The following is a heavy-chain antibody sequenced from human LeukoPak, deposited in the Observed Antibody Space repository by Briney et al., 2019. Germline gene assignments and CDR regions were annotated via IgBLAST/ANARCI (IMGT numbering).Heavy chain of an antibody. CDR1: GFPFDDYG. D-gene: IGHD6-13*01. CDR2: ISWNSASV. V-gene: IGHV3-9*01. CDR3: AKDYGYSSSWYDY. Sequence: GRSLRLSCEASGFPFDDYGMHWVRPAPGKGLEWVSTISWNSASVGYVDSVKGRFTISRDNAKKTLYLQMNSLRPEDTALYYCAKDYGYSSSWYDYWGQGTLVTISS. J-gene: IGHJ4*02.